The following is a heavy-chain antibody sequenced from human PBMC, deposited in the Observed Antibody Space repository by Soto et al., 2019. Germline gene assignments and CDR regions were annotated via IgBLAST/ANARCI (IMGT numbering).Heavy chain of an antibody. V-gene: IGHV1-69*01. Sequence: QVQLVQSGAEVKKPGSSVKVSCKASGGTFSSYAISWVRQAPGQGLEWMGGIIPIFGTANYAQKFQGRVTITADESTSTAYMELSSLRSEDTAVYYCVSPNGDYYDSSGRVPRLYYYYGMDVWGQGTTVTVSS. CDR1: GGTFSSYA. CDR3: VSPNGDYYDSSGRVPRLYYYYGMDV. CDR2: IIPIFGTA. J-gene: IGHJ6*02. D-gene: IGHD3-22*01.